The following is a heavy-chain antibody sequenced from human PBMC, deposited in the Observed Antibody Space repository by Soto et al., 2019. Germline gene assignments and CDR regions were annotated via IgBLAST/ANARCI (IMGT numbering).Heavy chain of an antibody. CDR2: VKGDGSER. J-gene: IGHJ4*02. V-gene: IGHV3-7*01. CDR1: GFTFRSYW. CDR3: ARDAH. Sequence: VQLVESGGGLVQPGGSLRLSCTASGFTFRSYWMSWVRQAPGKGPEWVANVKGDGSERFYVDSVKGRFIISRDNAKNSLYLQMNSLRAEDTAVYYCARDAHWGQGTLVTVSS.